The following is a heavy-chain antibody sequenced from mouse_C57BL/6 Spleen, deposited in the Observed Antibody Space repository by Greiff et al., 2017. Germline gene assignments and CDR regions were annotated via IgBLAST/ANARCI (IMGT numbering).Heavy chain of an antibody. V-gene: IGHV1-4*01. D-gene: IGHD1-1*01. Sequence: QVQLQQSGAELARPGASVKMSCKASGYTFTSYTMHWVKQRPGQGLEWIGYINPSSGYTKYNQKFKDKATLTADKSSSTAYMQLSSLTSEDSAVYYCARRDYYGSSYDYWGQGTTLTVSS. CDR2: INPSSGYT. CDR1: GYTFTSYT. CDR3: ARRDYYGSSYDY. J-gene: IGHJ2*01.